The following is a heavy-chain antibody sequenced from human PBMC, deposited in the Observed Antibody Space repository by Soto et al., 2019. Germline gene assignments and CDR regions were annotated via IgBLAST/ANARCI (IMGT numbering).Heavy chain of an antibody. Sequence: VGSLRLSCAASGFTFSSYAMSWVRQAPGKGLEWVSAISGSGGSTYYADSVKGRFTISRDNSKNTLYLQMNSLRAEDTAVYYCAKDRPTYYYDSSGYSKYFQHWGQGTLVTVS. D-gene: IGHD3-22*01. V-gene: IGHV3-23*01. CDR3: AKDRPTYYYDSSGYSKYFQH. J-gene: IGHJ1*01. CDR2: ISGSGGST. CDR1: GFTFSSYA.